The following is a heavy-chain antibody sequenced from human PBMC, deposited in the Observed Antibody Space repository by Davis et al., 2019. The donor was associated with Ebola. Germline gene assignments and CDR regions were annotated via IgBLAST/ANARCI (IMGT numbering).Heavy chain of an antibody. Sequence: PGGSLRLSCAASGFTFSSYAMSWVRQAPGKGLEWVSVISGSGGSTYYADSVKGRFTISRDNSKNTLYLQMNSLRAEDTAVYYCAKAHSSNWLPFDSWGQGTLVTVSS. V-gene: IGHV3-23*01. D-gene: IGHD6-13*01. CDR1: GFTFSSYA. CDR3: AKAHSSNWLPFDS. J-gene: IGHJ4*02. CDR2: ISGSGGST.